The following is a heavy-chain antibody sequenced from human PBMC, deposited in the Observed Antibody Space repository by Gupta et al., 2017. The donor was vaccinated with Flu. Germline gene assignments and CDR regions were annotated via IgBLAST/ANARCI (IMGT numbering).Heavy chain of an antibody. Sequence: QVQLQESGPGLVKPSQTLSLTCTVSGGSISSGGYYWSWIRQHPGKGLEWIGYIYYSGSTYYNPSLKSRVTISVDTSKNQFSLKLSSVTAADTAVYYCARGSSYYDSRTTNGMDVWGQGTTVTVSS. V-gene: IGHV4-31*03. J-gene: IGHJ6*02. D-gene: IGHD3-22*01. CDR2: IYYSGST. CDR1: GGSISSGGYY. CDR3: ARGSSYYDSRTTNGMDV.